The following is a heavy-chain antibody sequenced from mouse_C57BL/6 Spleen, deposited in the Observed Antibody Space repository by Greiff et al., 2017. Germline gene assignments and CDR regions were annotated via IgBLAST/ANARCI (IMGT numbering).Heavy chain of an antibody. D-gene: IGHD2-4*01. V-gene: IGHV2-2*01. CDR1: GFSLPSDG. CDR3: ARREYDYDWFAY. Sequence: VQLQQSGPGLVQPSQSLSITCTVTGFSLPSDGVPWVRQSPGKGLEWLGVIWSGGSTDYNAAFISRLSISKDNSKIQVFFKMHSLRADDTAIYYCARREYDYDWFAYWGQGTLVTVSA. J-gene: IGHJ3*01. CDR2: IWSGGST.